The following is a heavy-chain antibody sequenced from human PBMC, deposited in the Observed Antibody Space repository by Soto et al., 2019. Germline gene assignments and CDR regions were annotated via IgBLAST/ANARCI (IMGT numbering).Heavy chain of an antibody. D-gene: IGHD3-22*01. CDR2: IKTRSYSYAT. Sequence: EVQLVQSGGGLVQPGGSVKLSCATSGFTFSGSAIHWVRQASGKGLEWVGRIKTRSYSYATAYTASVEGSVTISRDDSTNTAYLQMNILKTEDTPGYYGARLRARGEGYNSTPYYLDYWGQGTLVTVSS. CDR3: ARLRARGEGYNSTPYYLDY. CDR1: GFTFSGSA. V-gene: IGHV3-73*02. J-gene: IGHJ4*02.